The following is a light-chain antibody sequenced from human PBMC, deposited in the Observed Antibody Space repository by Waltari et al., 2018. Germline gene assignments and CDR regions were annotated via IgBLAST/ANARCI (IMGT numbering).Light chain of an antibody. CDR3: QQYGSSPPYT. Sequence: EIVLTQSPGTLSLSPGERATLSCRAGHSVHSQHLSWYQQKPGQAPRLLIYGASNRATGIPDRFSGSGSGTDFTLTISRLEPEDFAVYYCQQYGSSPPYTFGQGTKLEMK. CDR2: GAS. V-gene: IGKV3-20*01. J-gene: IGKJ2*01. CDR1: HSVHSQH.